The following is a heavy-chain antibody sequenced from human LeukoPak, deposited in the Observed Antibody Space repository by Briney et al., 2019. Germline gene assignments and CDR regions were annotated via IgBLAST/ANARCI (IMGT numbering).Heavy chain of an antibody. CDR1: GGSISSNSYY. J-gene: IGHJ4*02. CDR2: IYTSGST. CDR3: ARSWAGFDY. Sequence: SETQSLTCTVSGGSISSNSYYWSWIRQPAGKGLEWIGRIYTSGSTNYNPSLKSRVSISVDTSKSQFSLNLSSVTAADTAVYYCARSWAGFDYWGQGTLVTVSS. V-gene: IGHV4-61*02. D-gene: IGHD6-13*01.